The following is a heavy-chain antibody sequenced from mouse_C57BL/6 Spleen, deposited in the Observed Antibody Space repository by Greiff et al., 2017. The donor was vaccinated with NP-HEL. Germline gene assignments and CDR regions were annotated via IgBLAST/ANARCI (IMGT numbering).Heavy chain of an antibody. D-gene: IGHD1-1*01. CDR3: ARAPVVKGGLDY. CDR2: IHPNSGST. Sequence: QVQLQQPGAELVKPGASVKLSCKASGYTFTSYWMHWVKQRPGQGLEWIGMIHPNSGSTNYNEKFKSKATLTVDKSSSTAYMQLSSLTSEDSAVYYCARAPVVKGGLDYWGQGTTLTVSS. V-gene: IGHV1-64*01. J-gene: IGHJ2*01. CDR1: GYTFTSYW.